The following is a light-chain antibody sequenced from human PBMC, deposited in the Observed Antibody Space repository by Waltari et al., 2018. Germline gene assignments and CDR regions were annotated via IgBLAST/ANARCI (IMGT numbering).Light chain of an antibody. J-gene: IGKJ1*01. CDR3: QQSCFIPRT. V-gene: IGKV1-39*01. CDR2: AGS. Sequence: DIQMTQSPSSLSASVGDRVTITCRASQSVGSYLNWYQPKPAKAPQLLIFAGSSLQSGVPSRFSGSGSGTAFTLTIRNLQPEDFAIYYCQQSCFIPRTFGQGTKVEI. CDR1: QSVGSY.